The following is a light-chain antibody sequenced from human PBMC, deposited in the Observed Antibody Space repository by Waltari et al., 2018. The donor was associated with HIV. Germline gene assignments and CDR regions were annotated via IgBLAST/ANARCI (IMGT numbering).Light chain of an antibody. CDR3: MQSIQLPLT. J-gene: IGKJ4*01. CDR2: EVS. V-gene: IGKV2D-29*01. CDR1: QSLLHSDGKTY. Sequence: IVLPQSPLSLPVTPGQPASISCKSSQSLLHSDGKTYLYWYLQRPGQPPQLLINEVSNRFSRVPDRFSGGGSGTEFSLNISRVEAEDVGTYYCMQSIQLPLTFGGGTKVEIK.